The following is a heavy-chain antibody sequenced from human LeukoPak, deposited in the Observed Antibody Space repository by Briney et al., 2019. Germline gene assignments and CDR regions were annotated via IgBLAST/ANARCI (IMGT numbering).Heavy chain of an antibody. CDR3: ARERLYQLRPWYFDL. V-gene: IGHV4-59*01. Sequence: PSETLSLTCTVSGDSISNYYWTWIRQPPGKGLEWIGYIDYSGNTNYNPSLKSRVTMSVDTSKNQLSLRLSPVTAADTAVYYCARERLYQLRPWYFDLWGRGTLVTVSS. CDR1: GDSISNYY. J-gene: IGHJ2*01. D-gene: IGHD2-2*01. CDR2: IDYSGNT.